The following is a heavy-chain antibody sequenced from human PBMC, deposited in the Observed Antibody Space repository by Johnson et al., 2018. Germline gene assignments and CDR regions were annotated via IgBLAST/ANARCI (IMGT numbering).Heavy chain of an antibody. J-gene: IGHJ6*03. D-gene: IGHD6-13*01. V-gene: IGHV3-23*04. CDR1: GFTFSSYA. Sequence: VQLVESGGGLVQPGGSLRLSCAASGFTFSSYAMSWVRQAPGKGLEWVSAISGGGDSTYYADSVKGRFTISRDNAKNSLYLQMNSLRAEDTAVYYCARDRRQLVGYYYYYMDVWGKGTTVTVSS. CDR3: ARDRRQLVGYYYYYMDV. CDR2: ISGGGDST.